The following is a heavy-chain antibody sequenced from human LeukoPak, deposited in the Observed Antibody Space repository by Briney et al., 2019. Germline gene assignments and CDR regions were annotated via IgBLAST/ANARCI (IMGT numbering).Heavy chain of an antibody. Sequence: GGSLRLSCAASGFTLRRYAMHWVRQAPGKGLEYVASISGDGGTISYPDSVKGRFATSRDNSKNTVYLQMGRLRTEDMGVYYCARMATGAAGGALDVWGQGTTVIVS. J-gene: IGHJ6*02. V-gene: IGHV3-64*02. CDR2: ISGDGGTI. CDR3: ARMATGAAGGALDV. CDR1: GFTLRRYA. D-gene: IGHD1-1*01.